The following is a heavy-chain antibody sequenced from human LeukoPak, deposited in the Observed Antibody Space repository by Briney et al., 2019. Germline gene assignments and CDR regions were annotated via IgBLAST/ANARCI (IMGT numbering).Heavy chain of an antibody. CDR1: GFTFSTYN. Sequence: GSLRLSCAASGFTFSTYNMHWVRQTPGKGLEWIGEINYSGRTNYNPSLKSRVTISVDTSKNQFSLKLSSVTAADTAVYYCASGPHRALIWGQGTLVTVSS. D-gene: IGHD3-10*01. CDR2: INYSGRT. CDR3: ASGPHRALI. J-gene: IGHJ1*01. V-gene: IGHV4-34*01.